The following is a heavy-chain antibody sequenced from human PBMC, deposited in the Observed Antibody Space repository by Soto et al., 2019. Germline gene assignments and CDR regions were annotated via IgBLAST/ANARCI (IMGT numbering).Heavy chain of an antibody. CDR1: GLTFSSYS. CDR3: ARLERYCSSTSCYEVHYYYYSIAA. V-gene: IGHV3-21*01. CDR2: ISSSSSYI. Sequence: GGSLRLSCAASGLTFSSYSMNWVRLAPGKGLEWVSSISSSSSYIYYADSVKGRFTISRDNAKNSLYLQMNSLRAEDTAVYYCARLERYCSSTSCYEVHYYYYSIAAWRKATTVSVS. J-gene: IGHJ6*03. D-gene: IGHD2-2*01.